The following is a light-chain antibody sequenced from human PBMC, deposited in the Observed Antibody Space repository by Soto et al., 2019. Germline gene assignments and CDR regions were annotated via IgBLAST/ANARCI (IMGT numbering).Light chain of an antibody. CDR2: GAS. Sequence: EIVMTQSPATLSVSPGERATLSCRASQSVSSSLAWYQQKPGQAPRLLVSGASTRATDIPARFSGSGSGTQFTLTISSLQSEDFAVYYCQQYNKWPQTFGPGTKVDIK. V-gene: IGKV3-15*01. CDR1: QSVSSS. J-gene: IGKJ3*01. CDR3: QQYNKWPQT.